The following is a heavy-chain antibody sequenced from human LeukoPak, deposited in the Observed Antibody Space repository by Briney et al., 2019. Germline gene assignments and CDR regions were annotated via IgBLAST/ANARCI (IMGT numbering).Heavy chain of an antibody. Sequence: PGGSLRLSCAASGFTFTNYAIHWVRQAPGKGLEWLAVVSSDETTKFYADSVKGQFTISRDNSKNTVYIQMDSLRTEDTDAYYCVKKGGNNGRSDYFDSWGQGTLGTASS. D-gene: IGHD4-23*01. CDR3: VKKGGNNGRSDYFDS. CDR1: GFTFTNYA. J-gene: IGHJ4*02. V-gene: IGHV3-30-3*02. CDR2: VSSDETTK.